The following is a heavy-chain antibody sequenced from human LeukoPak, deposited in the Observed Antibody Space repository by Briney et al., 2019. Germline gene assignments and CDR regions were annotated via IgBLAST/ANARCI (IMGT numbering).Heavy chain of an antibody. CDR2: IIPILGIA. D-gene: IGHD3/OR15-3a*01. J-gene: IGHJ5*02. Sequence: SVKVSCKASGGTFSSYAISWVRQAPGQGLEWMGRIIPILGIANYAQKFQGRVTITADKSKSTAYMELSSLRSEDTAVYYCARARRTGFRSGWFDPWGQGTLVTVSS. CDR3: ARARRTGFRSGWFDP. CDR1: GGTFSSYA. V-gene: IGHV1-69*04.